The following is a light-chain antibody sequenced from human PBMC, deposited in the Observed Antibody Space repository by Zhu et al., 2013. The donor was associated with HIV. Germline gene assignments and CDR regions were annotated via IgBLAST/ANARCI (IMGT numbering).Light chain of an antibody. Sequence: AIQLTQSPSSLSASVGDRVTITCRASQGISSALAWYQQKPGKAPKLLIYDASSLESGVPSRFSGSGSGTEFTLSISSLQPEDVATYYCLQHNIYPRTFGQGTKVEIK. CDR3: LQHNIYPRT. V-gene: IGKV1-13*02. CDR1: QGISSA. J-gene: IGKJ1*01. CDR2: DAS.